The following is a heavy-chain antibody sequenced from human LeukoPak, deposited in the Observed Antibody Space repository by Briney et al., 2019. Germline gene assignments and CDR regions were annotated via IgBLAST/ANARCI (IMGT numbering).Heavy chain of an antibody. V-gene: IGHV3-53*01. CDR2: IYSGGST. D-gene: IGHD6-19*01. J-gene: IGHJ4*02. Sequence: GGLRLSCEASGFTVSSSYMKWVRQAPGKGLEWVSVIYSGGSTYYADSVKGRFTISRDNSKNTLYLQMNSLRAEDTAVYYCARDPDSSGLFDYWGQGTLVTVSS. CDR3: ARDPDSSGLFDY. CDR1: GFTVSSSY.